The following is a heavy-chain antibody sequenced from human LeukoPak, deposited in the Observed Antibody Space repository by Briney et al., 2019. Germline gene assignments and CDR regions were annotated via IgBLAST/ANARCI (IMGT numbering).Heavy chain of an antibody. CDR1: GFTFSSYW. V-gene: IGHV3-7*01. J-gene: IGHJ4*02. Sequence: PGGSLRLSCAASGFTFSSYWMSWVRQAPGKGLEWVANIKQDGSEKYYVDSVKGRFTISRDNAKNSLYLQMNSLRAEDTAVYYCASQYYDSSPPVDYWGQGTLVTVSS. CDR2: IKQDGSEK. CDR3: ASQYYDSSPPVDY. D-gene: IGHD3-22*01.